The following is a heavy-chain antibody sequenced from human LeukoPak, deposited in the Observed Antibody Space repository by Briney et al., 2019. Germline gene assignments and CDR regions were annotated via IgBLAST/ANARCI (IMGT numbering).Heavy chain of an antibody. CDR2: IYPRDSDT. J-gene: IGHJ4*02. V-gene: IGHV5-51*01. D-gene: IGHD6-19*01. Sequence: HGESLKISCKGSGYSFTSYWIGRVRQMPGKGLEWMGVIYPRDSDTRYSPSFQGQVTISADKSISTAYLQWTSLKASDTALYYCARRDGSGWYAVDYWGQGTLVTVSS. CDR3: ARRDGSGWYAVDY. CDR1: GYSFTSYW.